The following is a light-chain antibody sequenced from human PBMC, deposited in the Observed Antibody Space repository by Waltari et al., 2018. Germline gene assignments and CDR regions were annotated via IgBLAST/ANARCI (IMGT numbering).Light chain of an antibody. CDR1: QSISKW. V-gene: IGKV1-5*03. Sequence: CRASQSISKWYAWYQQKPGKAPKLLIYKASTLESGVPSRFSGSGSGTEFTLTISSLQPDDFATYYCQQYNSYSLLTFGGGTKVEIK. J-gene: IGKJ4*01. CDR2: KAS. CDR3: QQYNSYSLLT.